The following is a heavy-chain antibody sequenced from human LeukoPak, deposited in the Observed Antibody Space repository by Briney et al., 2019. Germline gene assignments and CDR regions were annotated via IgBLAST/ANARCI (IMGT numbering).Heavy chain of an antibody. J-gene: IGHJ4*02. D-gene: IGHD2-15*01. CDR2: IIPFFGTA. V-gene: IGHV1-69*13. CDR3: ARDCTHCSGGSCFDY. CDR1: GGTFTSSA. Sequence: PVKVSCKASGGTFTSSAISWGRQAPGQGVEGLGGIIPFFGTANYAQKFQGRVTITADEPTSTAYMELSSLRSEDTAVYYCARDCTHCSGGSCFDYWGQGTLVSVSS.